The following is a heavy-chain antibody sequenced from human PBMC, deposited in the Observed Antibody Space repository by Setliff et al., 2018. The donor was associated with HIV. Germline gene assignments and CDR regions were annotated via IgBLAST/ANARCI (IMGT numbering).Heavy chain of an antibody. Sequence: SETLSLTCSASGASIRGHYWSWIRQSPGKGLEWIGNIYYSGNTNYNPSFKSRVTISVDTSKTQFSLRVKSVTAADTAVYYCARSLVPSGYYYGRHAFDIWGQGTKVTVSS. V-gene: IGHV4-59*08. J-gene: IGHJ3*02. CDR2: IYYSGNT. CDR1: GASIRGHY. D-gene: IGHD3-22*01. CDR3: ARSLVPSGYYYGRHAFDI.